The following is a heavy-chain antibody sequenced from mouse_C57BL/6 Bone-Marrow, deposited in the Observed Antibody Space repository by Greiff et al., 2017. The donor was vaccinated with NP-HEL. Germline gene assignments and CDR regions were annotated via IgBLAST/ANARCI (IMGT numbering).Heavy chain of an antibody. CDR2: IRSKSNNYAT. CDR1: GFSFNTYA. V-gene: IGHV10-1*01. Sequence: GGGLVQPKGSLKLSCAASGFSFNTYAMNWVRQAPGKGLEWVARIRSKSNNYATYYADSVKDRFTISRDDSESMLYLQMNNLKTEDTAMYYCGRHYGSSYDWYFDVWGTGTTVTVSS. J-gene: IGHJ1*03. CDR3: GRHYGSSYDWYFDV. D-gene: IGHD1-1*01.